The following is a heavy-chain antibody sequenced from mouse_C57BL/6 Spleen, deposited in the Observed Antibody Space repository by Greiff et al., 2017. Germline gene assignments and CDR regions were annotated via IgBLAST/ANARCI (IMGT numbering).Heavy chain of an antibody. CDR2: IDPETGGT. V-gene: IGHV1-15*01. J-gene: IGHJ1*03. Sequence: VQLQQSGAELVRPGASVTLSCKASGYTFTDYEMHWVKQTPVHGLEWIGAIDPETGGTAYNQKFKGKAILTADKSSSTAYMELRSLTSEDSAVYYCTRTSDYYGSSYFDVWGTGTTVTVSS. D-gene: IGHD1-1*01. CDR3: TRTSDYYGSSYFDV. CDR1: GYTFTDYE.